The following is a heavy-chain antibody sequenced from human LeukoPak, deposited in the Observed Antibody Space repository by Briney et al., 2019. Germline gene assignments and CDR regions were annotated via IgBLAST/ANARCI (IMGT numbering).Heavy chain of an antibody. D-gene: IGHD2-2*01. CDR2: IKDDGSET. J-gene: IGHJ4*02. CDR1: GFTFSNVW. V-gene: IGHV3-7*01. CDR3: ARDPAAWDF. Sequence: GGSLRLSCAASGFTFSNVWMSWVRQAPGKGLEWVANIKDDGSETYYMHSVRGRFTVSRDNAENSLFLQMNSLRAEDTAVYYCARDPAAWDFWGQGSLVTVSS.